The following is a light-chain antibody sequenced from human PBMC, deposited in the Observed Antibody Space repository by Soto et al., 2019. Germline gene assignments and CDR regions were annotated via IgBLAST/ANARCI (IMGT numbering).Light chain of an antibody. J-gene: IGKJ1*01. CDR3: QQRSNWPPWT. V-gene: IGKV3-11*01. CDR1: PSVSSY. CDR2: DAS. Sequence: EIVLPQSPATLSLSPGERATLSCRASPSVSSYLAWYQQKPGQAPRLLIYDASNRATGIPARFSGSGSGTDFTLTISSLEPEDFAVYYCQQRSNWPPWTFGQGTKVEIK.